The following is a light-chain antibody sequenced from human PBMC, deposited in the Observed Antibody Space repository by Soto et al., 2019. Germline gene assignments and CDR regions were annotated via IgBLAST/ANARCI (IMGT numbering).Light chain of an antibody. J-gene: IGKJ1*01. V-gene: IGKV1-5*03. CDR1: QSISSW. CDR3: RQYETYWT. Sequence: DIQITLSPSTLSASVGDRVTITCRASQSISSWLAWYQQKPGKAPKLLIYKASSLESGVPSRFSGSGSGTEFTLTISSLQPDDFATYYCRQYETYWTFGQGTKVDIK. CDR2: KAS.